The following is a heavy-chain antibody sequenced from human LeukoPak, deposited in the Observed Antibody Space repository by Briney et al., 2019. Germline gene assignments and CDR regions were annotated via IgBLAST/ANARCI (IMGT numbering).Heavy chain of an antibody. J-gene: IGHJ4*02. D-gene: IGHD3-22*01. CDR3: AKDLGVSATTV. CDR2: ISWSGDRM. V-gene: IGHV3-9*01. Sequence: GGSLRLSCAASGFTFEDHVMHWVRQAPGKGLEWVSSISWSGDRMGYADAVKGRFTISRDNAKNSLFLQMNSLRVEDTALYYCAKDLGVSATTVWGQGTLVNVSS. CDR1: GFTFEDHV.